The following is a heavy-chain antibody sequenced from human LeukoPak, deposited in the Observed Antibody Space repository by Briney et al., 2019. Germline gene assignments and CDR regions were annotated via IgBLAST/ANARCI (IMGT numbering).Heavy chain of an antibody. CDR3: AISWGGDFWSGPMDV. CDR2: IIPIFGTA. D-gene: IGHD3-3*01. Sequence: ASVKVSCKASGGTFSSYAISWVRQAPGQGLEWMGGIIPIFGTANYAQKFQGRVTITADESTSTAYMEPSSLRSEDTAVYYCAISWGGDFWSGPMDVWGQGTTVTVSS. V-gene: IGHV1-69*13. J-gene: IGHJ6*02. CDR1: GGTFSSYA.